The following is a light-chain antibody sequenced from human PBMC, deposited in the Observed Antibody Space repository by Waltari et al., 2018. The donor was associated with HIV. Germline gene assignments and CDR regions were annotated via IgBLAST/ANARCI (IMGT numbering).Light chain of an antibody. CDR2: CNN. CDR1: SSNIGSNY. CDR3: AAWYDSLSGYV. Sequence: QSVLTQPPSASGTPGQRVTISCSGSSSNIGSNYGSWYQQLPGTAPKLLIYCNNQRPSGVPVRFSCSTSGTSASLAISGLRSEYAADYYCAAWYDSLSGYVFGTGTKVTVL. J-gene: IGLJ1*01. V-gene: IGLV1-47*02.